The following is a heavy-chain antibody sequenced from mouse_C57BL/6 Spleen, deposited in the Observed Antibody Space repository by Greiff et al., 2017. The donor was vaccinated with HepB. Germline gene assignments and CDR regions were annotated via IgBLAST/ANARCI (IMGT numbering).Heavy chain of an antibody. CDR2: IYPGNSDT. CDR1: GYTFTSYW. V-gene: IGHV1-5*01. D-gene: IGHD1-1*01. J-gene: IGHJ4*01. Sequence: VQLQQSGTVLARPGASVKMSCKTSGYTFTSYWMHWVKQRPGQGLEWIGAIYPGNSDTSYNQKFKGKAKLTAVTSASTAYMELSSLTNEDSAVYYCTRDRLLRGDAMDYWGQGTSVTVSS. CDR3: TRDRLLRGDAMDY.